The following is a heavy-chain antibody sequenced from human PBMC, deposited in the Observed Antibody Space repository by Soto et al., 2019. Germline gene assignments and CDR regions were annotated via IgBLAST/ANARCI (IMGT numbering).Heavy chain of an antibody. V-gene: IGHV3-48*02. CDR3: ARDGYCVSTTCYFLPDV. CDR2: ISSSSSTI. J-gene: IGHJ6*02. Sequence: GGSLRLSCAASGFPCSRYGMNWVRQAPGKGLEWVAYISSSSSTIYYADSVKGRFTISRDNAKNSLYLQMNSLRDEDTAVYYCARDGYCVSTTCYFLPDVWGPGTTVTVSS. D-gene: IGHD2-2*03. CDR1: GFPCSRYG.